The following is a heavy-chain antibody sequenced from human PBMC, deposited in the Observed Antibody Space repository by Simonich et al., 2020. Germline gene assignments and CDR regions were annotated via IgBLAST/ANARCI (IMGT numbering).Heavy chain of an antibody. CDR3: ARDPVVPAAIRNAFDI. J-gene: IGHJ3*02. D-gene: IGHD2-2*01. CDR1: GYTFTGYY. Sequence: QVQLVQSGAEVKKPGASVKVSCKASGYTFTGYYMHWVRQAPGQGVEWVGWINPNRGGTNYANKLQGRVTMTRDTSISTAYMERSRLRSDATAVYYCARDPVVPAAIRNAFDIWGQGTMVTVSS. V-gene: IGHV1-2*02. CDR2: INPNRGGT.